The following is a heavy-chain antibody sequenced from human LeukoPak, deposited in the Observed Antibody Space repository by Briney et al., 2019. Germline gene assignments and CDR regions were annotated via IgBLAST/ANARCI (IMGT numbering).Heavy chain of an antibody. V-gene: IGHV1-18*01. Sequence: ASVKVSCKGSGYTFTSYGISWGREAPGQRLEWMGWISAYNGNTNYAQKLQGRVTMTTDTSTSTAYMELRSLRSDDTAVYYCARDKGGIFDYWGQGTLVTVSS. D-gene: IGHD6-13*01. CDR2: ISAYNGNT. CDR1: GYTFTSYG. J-gene: IGHJ4*02. CDR3: ARDKGGIFDY.